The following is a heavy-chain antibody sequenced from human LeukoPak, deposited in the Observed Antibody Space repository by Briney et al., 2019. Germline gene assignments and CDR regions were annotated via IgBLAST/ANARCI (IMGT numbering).Heavy chain of an antibody. Sequence: ASVKVSCKASGYSVINHGISWVRQAPGQGLEWMGWINSYNGNTTYAQKFQGRVTMTTDTSTTTAYMELRSLRSDDTAVYYCARDPRGGSDSYEPDHWGQGTLVTVSS. CDR1: GYSVINHG. D-gene: IGHD3-16*01. CDR3: ARDPRGGSDSYEPDH. J-gene: IGHJ4*02. CDR2: INSYNGNT. V-gene: IGHV1-18*01.